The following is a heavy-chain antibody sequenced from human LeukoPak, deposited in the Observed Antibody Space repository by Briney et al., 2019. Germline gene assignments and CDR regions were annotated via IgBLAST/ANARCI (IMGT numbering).Heavy chain of an antibody. D-gene: IGHD3-9*01. CDR3: ARDQHYDILTGYYRGGYFDY. J-gene: IGHJ4*02. Sequence: PGGSLRLSCAASGFTFSNYVMRWARQAPGRGLEWVAVISYNGSNKYYADSVRGRFTISRDNSKNTLYLQMNSLRADNTAVYYCARDQHYDILTGYYRGGYFDYWGQGTLVTVSS. V-gene: IGHV3-30*03. CDR1: GFTFSNYV. CDR2: ISYNGSNK.